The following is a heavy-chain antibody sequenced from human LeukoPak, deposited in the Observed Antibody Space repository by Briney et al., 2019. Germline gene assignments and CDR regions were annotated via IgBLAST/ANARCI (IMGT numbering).Heavy chain of an antibody. Sequence: SETLSLTCTVSGGSISSYYWSWIRQPPGKGLEWIGYIYYSGSTNYNPSLKSRVTISVDTSKNQFSLRLSSVTAADTAVYYCARGDDCYYYGMDVWGQGTTVTVSS. CDR2: IYYSGST. CDR1: GGSISSYY. D-gene: IGHD3-10*01. CDR3: ARGDDCYYYGMDV. V-gene: IGHV4-59*08. J-gene: IGHJ6*02.